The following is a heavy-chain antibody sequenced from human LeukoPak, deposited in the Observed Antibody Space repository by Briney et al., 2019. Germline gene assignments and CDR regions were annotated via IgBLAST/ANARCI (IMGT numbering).Heavy chain of an antibody. CDR2: INPSGGST. J-gene: IGHJ6*03. D-gene: IGHD6-6*01. V-gene: IGHV1-46*01. CDR3: ARAPSSSSSYYYYYYMDV. CDR1: GYTFTSYY. Sequence: RASVKVSCKASGYTFTSYYMHWVRQAPGQGLEWMGIINPSGGSTSYAQKFQGRVTMTRDMSTSTVYMELSSLRSEDTAVYYCARAPSSSSSYYYYYYMDVWGKGTTVTASS.